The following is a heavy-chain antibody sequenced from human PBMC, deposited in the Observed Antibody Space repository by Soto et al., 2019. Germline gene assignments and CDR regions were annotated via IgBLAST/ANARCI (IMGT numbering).Heavy chain of an antibody. Sequence: QVQLVQSVAEVKKPGASVKVAFKTSGYTFTSYGISWLRQAPGQGLDWMGWISAYNGDTKYPDKFQGRVNMTKDTSTSTDYMELMSLISDDTAVYYCATDRGYYDSSRYFARALDIWGQGTMVTVSS. V-gene: IGHV1-18*01. CDR2: ISAYNGDT. CDR3: ATDRGYYDSSRYFARALDI. D-gene: IGHD3-22*01. J-gene: IGHJ3*02. CDR1: GYTFTSYG.